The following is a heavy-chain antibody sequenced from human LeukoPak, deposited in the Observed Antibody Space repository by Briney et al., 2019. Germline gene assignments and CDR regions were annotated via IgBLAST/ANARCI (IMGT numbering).Heavy chain of an antibody. Sequence: GGSLRLSCAASGFTFSSYGMSWVRQAPGKGLEWVSAISGSGGSTYYADSVKGRFTISRDNSKNTLYLQMNSLRAEDTAVYYCAKGGAPYYYDSSGYWGQGTLVTVSS. D-gene: IGHD3-22*01. J-gene: IGHJ4*02. V-gene: IGHV3-23*01. CDR1: GFTFSSYG. CDR2: ISGSGGST. CDR3: AKGGAPYYYDSSGY.